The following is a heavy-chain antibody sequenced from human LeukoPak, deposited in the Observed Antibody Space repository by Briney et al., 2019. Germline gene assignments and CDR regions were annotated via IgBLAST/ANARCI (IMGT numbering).Heavy chain of an antibody. D-gene: IGHD3-22*01. J-gene: IGHJ4*02. CDR2: IDNAGNIT. Sequence: PGGSLRLSCAASGFTFSNYWIHWVRQAPGKGLVWVSRIDNAGNITTYADSVKGRFTISRDNAENTLYLQMNSLRVEDTAVYYCVRSAFHAGSGNYYDYWGQGTLVTVSS. CDR1: GFTFSNYW. V-gene: IGHV3-74*03. CDR3: VRSAFHAGSGNYYDY.